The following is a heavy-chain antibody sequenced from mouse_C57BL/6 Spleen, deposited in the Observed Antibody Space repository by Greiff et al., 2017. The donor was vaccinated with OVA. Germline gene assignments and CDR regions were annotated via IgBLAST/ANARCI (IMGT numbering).Heavy chain of an antibody. CDR3: AREAYYYYGSRDAMDY. CDR2: IHPNSGST. D-gene: IGHD1-1*01. Sequence: QVQLQQPGAELVKPGASVKLSCKASGYTFTSYWMHWVKQRPGQGLEWIGMIHPNSGSTNYNEKFKSKATLTVDKSSSTAYMQLSSLTSEDSAVYYCAREAYYYYGSRDAMDYWGQGTSVTVSS. CDR1: GYTFTSYW. J-gene: IGHJ4*01. V-gene: IGHV1-64*01.